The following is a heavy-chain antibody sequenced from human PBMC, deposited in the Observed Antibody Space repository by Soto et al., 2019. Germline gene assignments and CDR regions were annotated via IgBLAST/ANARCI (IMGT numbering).Heavy chain of an antibody. D-gene: IGHD4-17*01. CDR3: ARGTTVIYFFDY. J-gene: IGHJ4*02. CDR2: IYYSGST. CDR1: GGSVSSGSYY. V-gene: IGHV4-61*01. Sequence: SETLSLTCTVSGGSVSSGSYYWSRIRQPPGKGLEWIGFIYYSGSTNYNPSLKSRVTISVDTSKNQFSLKLSSVTAADTAVYYCARGTTVIYFFDYWGQGTLVTVS.